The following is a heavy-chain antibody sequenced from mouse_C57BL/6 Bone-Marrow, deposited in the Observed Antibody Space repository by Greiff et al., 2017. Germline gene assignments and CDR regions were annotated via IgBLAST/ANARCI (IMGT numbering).Heavy chain of an antibody. CDR1: GFNIKDDY. Sequence: VQLQQSGAELVRPGASVKLSCTASGFNIKDDYMHWVKQRPEQGLEWIGGIDPENGDTEYASKFQGKATITADTSSNTAYLQLSSLTSEDTAVYYCTTGGYFDVWGTGTTVTVSS. V-gene: IGHV14-4*01. CDR3: TTGGYFDV. J-gene: IGHJ1*03. CDR2: IDPENGDT.